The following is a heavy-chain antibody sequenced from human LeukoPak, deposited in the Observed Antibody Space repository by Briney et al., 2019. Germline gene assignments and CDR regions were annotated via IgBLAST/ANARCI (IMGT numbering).Heavy chain of an antibody. CDR1: GGSFSGYY. Sequence: SETLSLTCAVYGGSFSGYYWSWIRQPPGKGLEWIGEINHSGSTSYNPSLKSRVTISVDTSKNQFSLKLSSVTAADTAVYYCAVTRYDFWSGYKGWFDPWGQGTLATVSS. CDR2: INHSGST. CDR3: AVTRYDFWSGYKGWFDP. J-gene: IGHJ5*02. D-gene: IGHD3-3*01. V-gene: IGHV4-34*01.